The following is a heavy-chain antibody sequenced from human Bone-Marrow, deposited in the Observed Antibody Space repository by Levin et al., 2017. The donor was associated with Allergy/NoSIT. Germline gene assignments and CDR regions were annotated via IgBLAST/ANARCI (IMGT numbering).Heavy chain of an antibody. V-gene: IGHV4-61*02. Sequence: SQTLSLTCTVSGASISNGSYYWSWIRQPAGKGLEWIGRIHTRGSTKSHPSLKSRVTISLDTSKNHFSLRLTSVTAADTAVYYCARGNARPSLLYSSEAPGGPFDNWGQGTLVTVSS. CDR2: IHTRGST. CDR1: GASISNGSYY. D-gene: IGHD2-15*01. J-gene: IGHJ4*02. CDR3: ARGNARPSLLYSSEAPGGPFDN.